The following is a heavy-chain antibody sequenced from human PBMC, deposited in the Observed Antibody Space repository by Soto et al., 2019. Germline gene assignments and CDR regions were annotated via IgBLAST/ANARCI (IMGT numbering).Heavy chain of an antibody. J-gene: IGHJ5*02. V-gene: IGHV3-21*01. CDR1: GFTFSTYG. CDR3: ARSGLALPYSASHWFDP. Sequence: PGGSLRLSCAASGFTFSTYGMNWARQAPGKGLEWLSSISDSGHYIYYADSVKGRFTISRGNAKNSLFLQMNSLRGEDTAVYYCARSGLALPYSASHWFDPWGHGTLVTVSS. D-gene: IGHD3-22*01. CDR2: ISDSGHYI.